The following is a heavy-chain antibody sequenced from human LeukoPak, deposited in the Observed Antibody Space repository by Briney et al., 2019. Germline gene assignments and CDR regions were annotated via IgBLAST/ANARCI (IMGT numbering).Heavy chain of an antibody. CDR2: ISGYGTYM. V-gene: IGHV3-21*01. CDR1: GFTFSSYS. J-gene: IGHJ6*04. Sequence: GGSLRLSCAASGFTFSSYSMNWVRQAPGKGLEWVSSISGYGTYMYDADSVKGRFTISRDNAKNSLYLQMNSLRAEDTAVYYFARFLHPLRDYRGDGLVYSYYSPRDVGAKGTTVTVS. CDR3: ARFLHPLRDYRGDGLVYSYYSPRDV. D-gene: IGHD5-12*01.